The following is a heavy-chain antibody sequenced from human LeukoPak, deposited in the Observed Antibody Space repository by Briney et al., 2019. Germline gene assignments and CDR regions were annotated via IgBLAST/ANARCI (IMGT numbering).Heavy chain of an antibody. Sequence: SVKVSCKASGGTFSSYAISWVRQAPGQGLEWMGGIIPIFGTANYAQKSQGRVTITADESTSTAYMELSSLRSEDTAVYYCARRGYDSSGYYYYYYYMDVWGKGTTVTISS. CDR2: IIPIFGTA. CDR3: ARRGYDSSGYYYYYYYMDV. D-gene: IGHD3-22*01. J-gene: IGHJ6*03. V-gene: IGHV1-69*13. CDR1: GGTFSSYA.